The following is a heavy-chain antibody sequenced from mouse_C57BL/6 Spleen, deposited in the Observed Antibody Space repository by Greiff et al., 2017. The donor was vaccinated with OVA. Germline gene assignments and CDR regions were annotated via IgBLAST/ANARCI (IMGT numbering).Heavy chain of an antibody. Sequence: EVQLQQSGPELVKPGASVKIPCKASGYTFTDYNMDWVKQSHGKSLEWIGDINPNNGGTIYNQKFKGKATLTVDKSSSTAYMELRSLTSEDTAVYYCARSAPYYDYYWYFDVWGTGTTVTVSS. J-gene: IGHJ1*03. CDR2: INPNNGGT. CDR3: ARSAPYYDYYWYFDV. CDR1: GYTFTDYN. V-gene: IGHV1-18*01. D-gene: IGHD2-4*01.